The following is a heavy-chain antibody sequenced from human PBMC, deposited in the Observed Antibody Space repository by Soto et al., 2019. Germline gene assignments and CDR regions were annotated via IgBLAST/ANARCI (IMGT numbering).Heavy chain of an antibody. J-gene: IGHJ4*02. CDR2: IYYSGNT. V-gene: IGHV4-30-4*01. Sequence: PSETLSLTCTVSGDSIGSGNYYWSWIRQPPGKGLEWIGYIYYSGNTYYNPSLKSRITISVDVPKNQFSLKLSSVTAADTALYYCVRTYYYDRSGPRLKFDYWGQGTLVTVSS. CDR1: GDSIGSGNYY. D-gene: IGHD3-22*01. CDR3: VRTYYYDRSGPRLKFDY.